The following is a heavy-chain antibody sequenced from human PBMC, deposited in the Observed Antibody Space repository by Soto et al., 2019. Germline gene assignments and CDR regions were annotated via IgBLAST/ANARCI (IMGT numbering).Heavy chain of an antibody. J-gene: IGHJ6*02. CDR1: GFSLTSGVVG. Sequence: QITLKESDPTLVKPTQTLTLTCTFSGFSLTSGVVGVGWIRQPPGEALEWLALIYWNDEQYYNPSLRTRLTITRETSKNQVVLTITTMDPVDTATYYCAHRLPGPSGYDVWGQGTTVTVSS. CDR2: IYWNDEQ. D-gene: IGHD6-13*01. V-gene: IGHV2-5*01. CDR3: AHRLPGPSGYDV.